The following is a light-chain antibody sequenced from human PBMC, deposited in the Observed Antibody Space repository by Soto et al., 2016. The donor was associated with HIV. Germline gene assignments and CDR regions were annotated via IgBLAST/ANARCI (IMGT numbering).Light chain of an antibody. CDR2: GAS. J-gene: IGKJ4*01. V-gene: IGKV1-39*01. Sequence: DIQMTQSPSSLSASVGDRVTITCRASQSISRYLNWYQQKPGKAPKLLIYGASSLQSGVPSRFSGSGSGTDFTLTISSPQPEDFATYYCQQTYSTLLFGGGTKVEIK. CDR3: QQTYSTLL. CDR1: QSISRY.